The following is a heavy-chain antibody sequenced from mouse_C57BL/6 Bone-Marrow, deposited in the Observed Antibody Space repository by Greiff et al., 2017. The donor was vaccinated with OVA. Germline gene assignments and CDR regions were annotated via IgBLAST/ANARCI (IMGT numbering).Heavy chain of an antibody. V-gene: IGHV1-52*01. D-gene: IGHD2-13*01. CDR3: ARGPIYYDDLAWFAD. J-gene: IGHJ3*01. CDR1: GYTFTSYW. CDR2: IDPSDSET. Sequence: QVQLQQPGAELVRPGSSVKLSCKASGYTFTSYWMHWVKQRPIQGLEWIGNIDPSDSETHYNQKFKDKATLTVDKSSSTAYMQLSSLTSEDSAVYYCARGPIYYDDLAWFADWGQGTLVTVSA.